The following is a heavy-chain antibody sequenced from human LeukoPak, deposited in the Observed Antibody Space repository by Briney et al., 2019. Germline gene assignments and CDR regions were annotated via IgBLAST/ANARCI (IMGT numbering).Heavy chain of an antibody. D-gene: IGHD2-15*01. J-gene: IGHJ5*02. V-gene: IGHV4-39*07. CDR3: ARAVVVAATPYNWFDP. CDR2: IHYSGST. CDR1: GGSISSSSYY. Sequence: SETLSLTCTVSGGSISSSSYYWGWIRQPPGKGLEWIGSIHYSGSTYYNPSLKSRVTISVDTSKNQFSLKLSSVTAADTAVYYCARAVVVAATPYNWFDPWGQGTLVTVSS.